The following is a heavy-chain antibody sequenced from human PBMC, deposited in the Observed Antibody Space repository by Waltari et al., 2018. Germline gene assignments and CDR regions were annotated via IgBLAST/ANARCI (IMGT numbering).Heavy chain of an antibody. D-gene: IGHD3-10*02. J-gene: IGHJ4*02. CDR1: GFTFSSYA. CDR3: AGRPGDQMLPVFNF. V-gene: IGHV3-23*01. CDR2: IHGSGVTT. Sequence: EVQLLESGGGLVQPGGSLRLSCAASGFTFSSYAMSWVRQAPGKGPEWVSLIHGSGVTTYYTDSVKGRFTISRDNSKNTLYLQMNSLRAEDTAVYYCAGRPGDQMLPVFNFWGPGALVTVSS.